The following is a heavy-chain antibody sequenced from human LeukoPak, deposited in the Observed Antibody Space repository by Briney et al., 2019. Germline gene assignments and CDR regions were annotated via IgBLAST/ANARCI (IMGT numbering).Heavy chain of an antibody. D-gene: IGHD3-10*01. J-gene: IGHJ5*02. Sequence: ASVKVSCKASGYTFTGYYMHWVRQAPGQGLEWMGWINPNSGGTNYAQKFQGRVTMTRDTSISTAYMELSRLRSDDTAVYYCARDSIPWGLGSYYNPLDPWGQGTLVTVSS. CDR3: ARDSIPWGLGSYYNPLDP. CDR2: INPNSGGT. V-gene: IGHV1-2*02. CDR1: GYTFTGYY.